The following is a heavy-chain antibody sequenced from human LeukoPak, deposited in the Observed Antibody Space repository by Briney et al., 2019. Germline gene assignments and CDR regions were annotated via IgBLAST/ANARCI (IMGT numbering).Heavy chain of an antibody. CDR3: VRGPYGRFDY. D-gene: IGHD2-21*01. J-gene: IGHJ4*02. V-gene: IGHV4-59*01. CDR2: IYYSGST. Sequence: PSETLSLTCIVSGDSISSSYWNWIRQPPGKGLEWIGYIYYSGSTNYNPSLKSRVSMSLDTSKNQFSLKLSSVTAADTAVYYCVRGPYGRFDYWGQGMLVTVSS. CDR1: GDSISSSY.